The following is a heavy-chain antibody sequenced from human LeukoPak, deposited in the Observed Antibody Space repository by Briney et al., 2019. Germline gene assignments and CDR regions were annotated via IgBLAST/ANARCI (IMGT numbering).Heavy chain of an antibody. Sequence: GGSLRLSCAASGFTFSSYSMNWVRQAPGKGLEWVSSISSSSSYIYYADSVKGWFTISRDSSKNTLFLQMNSLRAEDTALYFCARKAQYNGHYPLDYWGQGTLVTVSS. J-gene: IGHJ4*02. CDR2: ISSSSSYI. CDR3: ARKAQYNGHYPLDY. V-gene: IGHV3-21*04. D-gene: IGHD1-1*01. CDR1: GFTFSSYS.